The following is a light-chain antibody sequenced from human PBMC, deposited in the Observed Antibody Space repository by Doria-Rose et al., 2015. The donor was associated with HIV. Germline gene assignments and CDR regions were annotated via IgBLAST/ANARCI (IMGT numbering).Light chain of an antibody. Sequence: SLGMSLGERATLNCKSNQSPLYTSKNYLAWYQQKPGQPPKLLIYWASTRQSGVPARFSGSGSGTDFTLTISSLEAEDVAVYYCQQYYDTPSFGPGTTVDIK. CDR3: QQYYDTPS. CDR1: QSPLYTSKNY. V-gene: IGKV4-1*01. J-gene: IGKJ3*01. CDR2: WAS.